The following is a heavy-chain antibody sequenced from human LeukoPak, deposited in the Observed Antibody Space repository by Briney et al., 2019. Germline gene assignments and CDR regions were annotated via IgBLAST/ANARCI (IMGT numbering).Heavy chain of an antibody. J-gene: IGHJ4*02. D-gene: IGHD2-2*01. Sequence: GGSLRLSCAASGFTFSSYWMHWVRQAPGKGLVWVSRISPDGSTTGHADSVKGRFTLSRDNAKNTLYLQMSSLRAEDTALYYCAKGDCVSTSCPFDYWGQGSLVTVSS. CDR1: GFTFSSYW. CDR2: ISPDGSTT. V-gene: IGHV3-74*01. CDR3: AKGDCVSTSCPFDY.